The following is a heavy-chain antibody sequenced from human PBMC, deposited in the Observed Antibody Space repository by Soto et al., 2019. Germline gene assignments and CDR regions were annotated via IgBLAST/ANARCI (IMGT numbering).Heavy chain of an antibody. D-gene: IGHD6-19*01. Sequence: QVPLQQSGPGLVKPSQTLSLTCAISGDSVSSDSAAWNWIRQSPSRGLEWLGRTYYRSKWYIDYAVSVNGHITINPDTAKNHFSLQLNSVTPEDTAVYYCVRSRVFIAVAGMANYYCYCAMDVWGQGTTVTVSS. CDR3: VRSRVFIAVAGMANYYCYCAMDV. CDR2: TYYRSKWYI. CDR1: GDSVSSDSAA. V-gene: IGHV6-1*01. J-gene: IGHJ6*02.